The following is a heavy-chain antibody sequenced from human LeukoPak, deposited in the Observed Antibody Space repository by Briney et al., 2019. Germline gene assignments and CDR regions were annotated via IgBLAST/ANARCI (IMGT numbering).Heavy chain of an antibody. CDR2: IYPGDSDT. D-gene: IGHD6-13*01. CDR3: ARRIAATGRGYFDY. J-gene: IGHJ4*02. Sequence: GESLKISCQVSGYSFTNYWIGWVRQMPGKGLEWMGIIYPGDSDTRYSPSFQGQVTILADKSIGTAYLQWSSLKASDTAMYYCARRIAATGRGYFDYWGQGTLVTVSS. V-gene: IGHV5-51*01. CDR1: GYSFTNYW.